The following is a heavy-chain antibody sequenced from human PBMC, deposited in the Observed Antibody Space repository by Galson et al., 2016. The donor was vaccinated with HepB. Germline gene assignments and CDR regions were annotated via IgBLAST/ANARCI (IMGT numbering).Heavy chain of an antibody. CDR1: GFTFSDYY. J-gene: IGHJ6*02. CDR2: ITSSGGSI. D-gene: IGHD2-2*01. V-gene: IGHV3-11*01. CDR3: AGGYCNSTHCHTYYGMDV. Sequence: SLRLSCAASGFTFSDYYMTWIRQAPGKGLEWLSYITSSGGSIYYADSVKGRFTISRDNAKNSVYLQMDSLRTEDTAVYYCAGGYCNSTHCHTYYGMDVWGQGTTVTVSS.